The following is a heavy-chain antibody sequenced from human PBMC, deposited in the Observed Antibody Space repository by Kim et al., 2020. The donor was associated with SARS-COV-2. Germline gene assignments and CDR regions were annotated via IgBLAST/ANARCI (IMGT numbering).Heavy chain of an antibody. CDR2: IYYSGST. CDR3: ARSTPVGPFDY. V-gene: IGHV4-30-4*01. CDR1: GGSISSGDYY. D-gene: IGHD2-2*01. J-gene: IGHJ4*02. Sequence: SETLSLTCTVSGGSISSGDYYWSWIRQPPGKGLEWIGYIYYSGSTYYNPSLKSRVTISVDTSKNQFSLKLSSVTAADTAVYYCARSTPVGPFDYWGQGTLVTVSS.